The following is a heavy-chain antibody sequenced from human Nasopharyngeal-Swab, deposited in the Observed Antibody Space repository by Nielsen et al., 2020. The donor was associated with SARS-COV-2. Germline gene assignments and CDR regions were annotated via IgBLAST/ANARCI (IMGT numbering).Heavy chain of an antibody. CDR3: ARSGGYYGSGSYYRAFDI. V-gene: IGHV3-48*02. J-gene: IGHJ3*02. D-gene: IGHD3-10*01. Sequence: GESLKISCAASGFTFSSYSMNWVRQAPGKGLEWVSYISSSSSTIYYADSVKGRFTISRDNAKNSLYLQMNSLRDEDTAVYYCARSGGYYGSGSYYRAFDIWGQGTMVTGSS. CDR2: ISSSSSTI. CDR1: GFTFSSYS.